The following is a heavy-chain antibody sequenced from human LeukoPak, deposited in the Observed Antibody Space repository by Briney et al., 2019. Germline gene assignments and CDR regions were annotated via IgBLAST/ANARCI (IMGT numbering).Heavy chain of an antibody. V-gene: IGHV3-30*03. J-gene: IGHJ4*02. Sequence: PGRSLRLSCEVSGFRFNSHHMHWVRQAPNKDLNWVAVAPHDRSSPSHAASVNGRFTISRDNSKDTLFLHMDSLRVDDTAIYYCARQSLGASGLDHWGQGVLVTVSS. D-gene: IGHD1-26*01. CDR1: GFRFNSHH. CDR2: APHDRSSP. CDR3: ARQSLGASGLDH.